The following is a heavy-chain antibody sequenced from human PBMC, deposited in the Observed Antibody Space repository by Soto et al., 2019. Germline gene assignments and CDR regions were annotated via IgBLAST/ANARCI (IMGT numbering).Heavy chain of an antibody. D-gene: IGHD6-19*01. CDR1: GYSISAGGYY. CDR2: FYSSGSI. V-gene: IGHV4-31*03. J-gene: IGHJ5*02. CDR3: ARMYSSGSGWFHP. Sequence: SETLSLTCFVSGYSISAGGYYWSWIRHHPGKGLEWIGSFYSSGSIIYNPSLRSRVSISGDTSSNQSSMGLTSVTAADTARYYCARMYSSGSGWFHPWGQGTLVTVSS.